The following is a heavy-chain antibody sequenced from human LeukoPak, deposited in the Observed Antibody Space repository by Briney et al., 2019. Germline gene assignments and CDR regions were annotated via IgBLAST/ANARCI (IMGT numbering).Heavy chain of an antibody. J-gene: IGHJ4*02. V-gene: IGHV4-39*01. CDR2: IYYSGST. Sequence: PGGSLRLSCAASGFSFTSYWMNWVRQPPGKGLEWIGSIYYSGSTYYNPSLKSRVTISVDTSKNQFSLKLSSVTAADTAVYYCARHAVDTATEAPFDYWGQGTLVTVSS. D-gene: IGHD5-18*01. CDR1: GFSFTSYW. CDR3: ARHAVDTATEAPFDY.